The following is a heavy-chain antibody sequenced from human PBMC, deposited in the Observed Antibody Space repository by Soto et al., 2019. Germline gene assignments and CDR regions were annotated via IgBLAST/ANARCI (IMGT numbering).Heavy chain of an antibody. V-gene: IGHV4-59*01. D-gene: IGHD2-2*01. Sequence: ETLVLTRHSLCCLIDRSYFSCVLQSPGKGLERLGYVYYTGSTNYSTSIRTRVSISVETSKNEFYMRIGSVTDADTAVYFCARSVEVPGQHIEYWGQGTQVTVSS. CDR3: ARSVEVPGQHIEY. CDR1: CLIDRSY. J-gene: IGHJ4*02. CDR2: VYYTGST.